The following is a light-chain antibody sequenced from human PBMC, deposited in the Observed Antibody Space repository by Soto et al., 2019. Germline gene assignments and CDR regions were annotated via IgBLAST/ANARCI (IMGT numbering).Light chain of an antibody. CDR3: CSYEGTYV. CDR1: SIDVRSLNL. Sequence: QSALAQPASVSGSPGQSITISCSGASIDVRSLNLVSWYQQHPGKAPKLMIYEGTKRPSGVSDRFSGSKSDNTASLTISGLQADDEADYYCCSYEGTYVFGTGTKLTVL. V-gene: IGLV2-23*01. CDR2: EGT. J-gene: IGLJ1*01.